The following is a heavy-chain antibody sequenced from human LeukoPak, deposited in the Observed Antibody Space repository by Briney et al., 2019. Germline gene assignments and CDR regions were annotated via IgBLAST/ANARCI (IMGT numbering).Heavy chain of an antibody. D-gene: IGHD2-21*01. Sequence: SETLSLTCAVSGGSISSGGYSWSWIRQPPGKGLEWIGYIYHSGSTYYNPSLKSRVTISVDRSKSQFSLKLSSVTAADTAVYYCARDIPYYYGMDVWGQGTTVTVSS. V-gene: IGHV4-30-2*01. J-gene: IGHJ6*02. CDR2: IYHSGST. CDR1: GGSISSGGYS. CDR3: ARDIPYYYGMDV.